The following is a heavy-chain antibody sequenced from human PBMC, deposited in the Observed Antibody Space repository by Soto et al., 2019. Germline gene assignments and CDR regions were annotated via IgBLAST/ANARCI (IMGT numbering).Heavy chain of an antibody. CDR2: ISSSSSYI. V-gene: IGHV3-21*01. CDR3: ARDPDYSSSPGWFDP. D-gene: IGHD6-6*01. CDR1: GFTCSDYW. J-gene: IGHJ5*02. Sequence: GGPLRLSCVASGFTCSDYWMHWVRQAPGKGLEWVSSISSSSSYIYYADSVKGRFTISRDNAKNSLYLQMNSLRAEDTAVYYCARDPDYSSSPGWFDPWGQGTLVTVSS.